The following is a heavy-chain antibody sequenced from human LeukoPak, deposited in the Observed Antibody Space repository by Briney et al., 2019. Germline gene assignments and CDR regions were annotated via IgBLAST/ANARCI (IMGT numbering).Heavy chain of an antibody. D-gene: IGHD2-15*01. Sequence: PSETLSLTCTVAGASLSNYHWTWIRQPAGKGLEWIGRIYLSGLSTSGSTNYNPSLKSRVTMSVDTSKNQFSLKLSSVTAADTAVYYCARGRYCSADICSGGDAFDIWGQGTMVSVSS. CDR1: GASLSNYH. J-gene: IGHJ3*02. CDR2: IYLSGLSTSGST. V-gene: IGHV4-4*07. CDR3: ARGRYCSADICSGGDAFDI.